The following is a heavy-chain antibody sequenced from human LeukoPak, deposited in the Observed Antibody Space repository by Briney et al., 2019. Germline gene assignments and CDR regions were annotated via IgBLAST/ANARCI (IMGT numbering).Heavy chain of an antibody. Sequence: ASVKASCKASGYTFTSYDINWVRQATGQGLEWMGWMNPNSGNTGYAQKFQGRVTMTRNTSISTAYMELSSLRSEDTAVYYCARMNYYDSSGYSNWFDPWGQGTLVTVSS. V-gene: IGHV1-8*01. CDR1: GYTFTSYD. CDR2: MNPNSGNT. D-gene: IGHD3-22*01. J-gene: IGHJ5*02. CDR3: ARMNYYDSSGYSNWFDP.